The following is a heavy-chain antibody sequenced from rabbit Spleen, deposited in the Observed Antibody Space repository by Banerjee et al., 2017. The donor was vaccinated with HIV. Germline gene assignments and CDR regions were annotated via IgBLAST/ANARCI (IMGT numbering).Heavy chain of an antibody. J-gene: IGHJ6*01. CDR1: GVSFSSNHY. V-gene: IGHV1S40*01. Sequence: QSLEESGGDLVKSGASLTLTCTASGVSFSSNHYMCWVRQAPGKGLEWIACIEGGSSAFSYFASWAKGRFTISKTSSTTVTLQMTSLTAADTATYFCARDSGSSFSSYGMDLWGPGTLVTVS. CDR2: IEGGSSAFS. D-gene: IGHD8-1*01. CDR3: ARDSGSSFSSYGMDL.